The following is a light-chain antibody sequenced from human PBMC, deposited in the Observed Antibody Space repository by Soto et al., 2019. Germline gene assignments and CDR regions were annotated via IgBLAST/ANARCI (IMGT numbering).Light chain of an antibody. CDR1: QSVSNW. Sequence: DIQMTQSPSTLSASVGDRVTITCRASQSVSNWLAWYQLKPGKAPKVLIYKASSLESGVPSRFSGSGSGTEFTLTISSLQPDDFATYYCQQYTIYPLTFGGGTKVEIK. V-gene: IGKV1-5*03. CDR2: KAS. J-gene: IGKJ4*01. CDR3: QQYTIYPLT.